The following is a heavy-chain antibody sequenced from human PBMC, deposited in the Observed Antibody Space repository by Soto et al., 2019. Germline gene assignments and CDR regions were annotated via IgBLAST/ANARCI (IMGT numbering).Heavy chain of an antibody. J-gene: IGHJ6*02. CDR2: ISGYNGNT. CDR1: GYTFTDYG. CDR3: ATDREYYYDSSGNYYYHYGLAV. V-gene: IGHV1-18*04. D-gene: IGHD3-22*01. Sequence: ASGKVSGKASGYTFTDYGISWVRQAPGQGLEWMGWISGYNGNTKYEQKFQGRVTMTTDTPTNPAYMELRSLRSDDTAVYYCATDREYYYDSSGNYYYHYGLAVWVQGTTVTVSS.